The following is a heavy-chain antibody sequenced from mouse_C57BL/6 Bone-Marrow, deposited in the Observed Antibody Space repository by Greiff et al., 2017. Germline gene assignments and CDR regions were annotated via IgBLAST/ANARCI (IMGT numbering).Heavy chain of an antibody. J-gene: IGHJ2*01. D-gene: IGHD2-4*01. Sequence: QVQLQQSGAELVRPGTSVKVSCKASGYAFTNYLIEWVKQRPGQGLEWIGVINPGSGGTNYNEKFKGKATLTADKSSSTAYMQLSSLTSEDSAVYFCARDYEFDYWGQGTPLTVSS. V-gene: IGHV1-54*01. CDR2: INPGSGGT. CDR1: GYAFTNYL. CDR3: ARDYEFDY.